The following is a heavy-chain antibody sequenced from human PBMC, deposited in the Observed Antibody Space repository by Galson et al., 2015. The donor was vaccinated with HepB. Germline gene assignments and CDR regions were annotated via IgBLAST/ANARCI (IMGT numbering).Heavy chain of an antibody. CDR3: ARVYVCGGDCHNLDY. CDR1: GGSISSYY. Sequence: SETLSLTCTVSGGSISSYYWSWIRQPPGKGLEWIGYIYYSGSTNYNPSLKSRVTISVDTSKNQFSLKLSSVTAADTAVYYCARVYVCGGDCHNLDYWGQGTLVTVSS. J-gene: IGHJ4*02. CDR2: IYYSGST. V-gene: IGHV4-59*01. D-gene: IGHD2-21*02.